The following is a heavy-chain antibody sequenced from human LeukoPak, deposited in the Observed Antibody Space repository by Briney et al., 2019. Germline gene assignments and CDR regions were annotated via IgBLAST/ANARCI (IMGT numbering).Heavy chain of an antibody. J-gene: IGHJ5*02. CDR1: GYTFISYE. CDR2: MDPKSGKT. D-gene: IGHD2-2*03. Sequence: GASVKVSCKASGYTFISYEINWVRQAPGQGLEWMGWMDPKSGKTGYAQKFQGRVTMTWNTFISTAYLELRSLESDDTAVYYCAGMDMGPTPGGPSAANWFDPWGQGTLVTVSS. V-gene: IGHV1-8*01. CDR3: AGMDMGPTPGGPSAANWFDP.